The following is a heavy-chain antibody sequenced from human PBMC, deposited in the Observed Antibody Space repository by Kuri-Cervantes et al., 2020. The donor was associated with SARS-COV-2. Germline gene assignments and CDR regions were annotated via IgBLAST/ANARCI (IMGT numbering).Heavy chain of an antibody. CDR2: IYHSGST. J-gene: IGHJ4*02. CDR3: ARGRVDITMMLVVVTGGLHYLDS. D-gene: IGHD3-22*01. CDR1: GYSISSGYY. V-gene: IGHV4-38-2*01. Sequence: SETLSLTCAVSGYSISSGYYWGWIRQPPGKGLEWIGSIYHSGSTYYNPSLKSRVTISVGTSKNQFSLKLTSVTAADSAIYYCARGRVDITMMLVVVTGGLHYLDSWGQGTLVTVSS.